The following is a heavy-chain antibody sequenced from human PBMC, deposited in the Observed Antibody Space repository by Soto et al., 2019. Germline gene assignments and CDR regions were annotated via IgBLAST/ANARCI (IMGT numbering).Heavy chain of an antibody. CDR1: GASFSDSY. V-gene: IGHV4-34*01. J-gene: IGHJ2*01. CDR2: INHSGST. CDR3: AREVPSRYFDL. D-gene: IGHD1-1*01. Sequence: QVRLQQWGAGLLKPSETLSLTCAVYGASFSDSYWNWIRQPPGKGLEWIGEINHSGSTIYNTSLESRDTISLDTSRKQFTLKMRSATAADTAVYYCAREVPSRYFDLWGRGTPVTVSS.